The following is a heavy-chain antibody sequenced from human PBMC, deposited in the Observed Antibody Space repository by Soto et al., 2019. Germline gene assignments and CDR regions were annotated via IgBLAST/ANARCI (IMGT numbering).Heavy chain of an antibody. D-gene: IGHD1-1*01. CDR2: ISAHNGNT. V-gene: IGHV1-18*01. J-gene: IGHJ4*02. CDR1: GYTFTSYG. CDR3: ARGRYGDY. Sequence: QVHLVQSGAEVKKPGASVKVSCKGSGYTFTSYGITWVRQAPGQGLEWMGWISAHNGNTNYAQKLQGRVTVTRDTSTSTDYMELRNLRSDGTAVYYCARGRYGDYWGQGALVTVSS.